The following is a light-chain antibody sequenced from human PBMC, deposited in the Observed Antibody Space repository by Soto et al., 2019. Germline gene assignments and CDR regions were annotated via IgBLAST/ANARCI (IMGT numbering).Light chain of an antibody. CDR1: QNVRSSY. Sequence: ETVLTQSPSILSLSPGEIATLSCRASQNVRSSYLAWYQQKPGQAPRLLIYAASTRVTGIADRFSGSGSGTDFPITISRLEAEDFAVYHCQQYGDSITFGGGTKVEIK. J-gene: IGKJ4*01. V-gene: IGKV3-20*01. CDR2: AAS. CDR3: QQYGDSIT.